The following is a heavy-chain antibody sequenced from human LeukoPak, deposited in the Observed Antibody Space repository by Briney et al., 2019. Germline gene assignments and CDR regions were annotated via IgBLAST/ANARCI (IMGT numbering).Heavy chain of an antibody. CDR1: GGSISSYY. CDR2: IYTSGST. Sequence: PSETLSLTCTVSGGSISSYYGSWIRQPAGKGLEWIGRIYTSGSTNYNPSLKSRVTMSVDTSKNQFSLKLSSVTAADTAVYYCAGGLVRPKLWFDSWGQGTLVTVSS. V-gene: IGHV4-4*07. D-gene: IGHD3/OR15-3a*01. J-gene: IGHJ5*01. CDR3: AGGLVRPKLWFDS.